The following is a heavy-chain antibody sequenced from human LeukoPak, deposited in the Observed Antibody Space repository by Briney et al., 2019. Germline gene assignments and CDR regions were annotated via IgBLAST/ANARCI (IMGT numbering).Heavy chain of an antibody. J-gene: IGHJ4*02. CDR1: GDSITSTNY. CDR2: VNLQGST. Sequence: SETLSLTCGVSGDSITSTNYWTWVRQPPGKGLEWIGEVNLQGSTNYNPSLMGRAAISVDVSENHISLQLTSVTAADTAVYYCAREGGPYRPLDYSGQGTLVTVSS. CDR3: AREGGPYRPLDY. V-gene: IGHV4-4*02.